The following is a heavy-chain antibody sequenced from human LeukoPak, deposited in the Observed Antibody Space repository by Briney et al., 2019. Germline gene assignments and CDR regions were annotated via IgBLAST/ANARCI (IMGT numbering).Heavy chain of an antibody. V-gene: IGHV3-23*01. Sequence: PGGSLRLSCEASGFTFSSFAMSWVRQAPGKGLEWVSAISGGGGSTYFADSVRGRFTISRDNSKNTLYLQMNSLRAEDTAVYYCAKDISGYYRPFDYWGQGTLVTVSS. D-gene: IGHD3-22*01. J-gene: IGHJ4*02. CDR1: GFTFSSFA. CDR3: AKDISGYYRPFDY. CDR2: ISGGGGST.